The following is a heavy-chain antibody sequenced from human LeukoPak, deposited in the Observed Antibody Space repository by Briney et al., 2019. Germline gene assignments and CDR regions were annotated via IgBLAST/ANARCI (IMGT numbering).Heavy chain of an antibody. CDR1: GFTFSSYG. Sequence: PGGSLRLSCAASGFTFSSYGMHWVRQAPGKGLEWVAVISYDGSNKYYADSVKGRFTISRDNSKNTLYLQMNSLRAEDTAVYYCARGSLLYYYDSSGYFDYWGQGTLVTVSS. CDR2: ISYDGSNK. D-gene: IGHD3-22*01. J-gene: IGHJ4*02. V-gene: IGHV3-30*03. CDR3: ARGSLLYYYDSSGYFDY.